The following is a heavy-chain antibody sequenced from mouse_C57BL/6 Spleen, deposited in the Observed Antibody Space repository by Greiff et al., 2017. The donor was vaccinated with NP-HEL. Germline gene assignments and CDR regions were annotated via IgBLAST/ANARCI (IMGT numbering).Heavy chain of an antibody. D-gene: IGHD2-12*01. CDR3: ARLRPSYYFDY. J-gene: IGHJ2*01. CDR1: GYTFTSYW. V-gene: IGHV1-69*01. CDR2: IDPSDSYT. Sequence: QVQLQQPGAELVMPGASVKLSCKASGYTFTSYWMHWVKQRPGQGLEWIGEIDPSDSYTNYNQKFKGKSTLTVDKSSSTAYMQLSSLTSEDSAVYYCARLRPSYYFDYWGQGTTLTVSS.